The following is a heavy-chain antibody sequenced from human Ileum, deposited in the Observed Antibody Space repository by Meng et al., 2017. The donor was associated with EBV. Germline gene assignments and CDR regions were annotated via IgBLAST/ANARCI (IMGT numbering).Heavy chain of an antibody. D-gene: IGHD2/OR15-2a*01. CDR1: GFTFSIYA. CDR3: AKRDILYFSFED. V-gene: IGHV3-23*01. CDR2: ISGSPDRT. Sequence: EVQLLASGGGLVPPGGSLRLSCAASGFTFSIYAMSWVRQGPGKGLEWVSAISGSPDRTYYADSVKGRFTISRDNSKNTLYLQMNSLRAEDTAVYSCAKRDILYFSFEDWGQGALVTVSS. J-gene: IGHJ4*02.